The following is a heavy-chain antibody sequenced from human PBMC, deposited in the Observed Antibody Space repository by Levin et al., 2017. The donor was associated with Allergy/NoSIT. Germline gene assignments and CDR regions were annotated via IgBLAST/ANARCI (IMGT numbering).Heavy chain of an antibody. J-gene: IGHJ4*02. V-gene: IGHV3-23*01. CDR1: GFTFSIYA. CDR3: ARVAVLDCTRTSCHFDS. D-gene: IGHD2-2*01. CDR2: ITRSGGDT. Sequence: TGGSLRLSCAASGFTFSIYAMSWVRQAPGKGLEWVSAITRSGGDTFYADSMEGRFSISRDNSKSTLFLQMTSLRAEDTAVYYCARVAVLDCTRTSCHFDSWGQGTLVTVSS.